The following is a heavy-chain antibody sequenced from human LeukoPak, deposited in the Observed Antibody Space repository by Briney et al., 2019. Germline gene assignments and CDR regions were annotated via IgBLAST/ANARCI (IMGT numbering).Heavy chain of an antibody. CDR2: IYPGDSDT. Sequence: GESLRISCKGSGYTFANYWIGWVRQMPGKGLEWMGIIYPGDSDTIYSPSFQGQVTISADKSISTAYLQGSSLKASDTAMYYCARRDYDDYRDYWGQGTLVTVSS. J-gene: IGHJ4*02. CDR1: GYTFANYW. D-gene: IGHD3-3*01. CDR3: ARRDYDDYRDY. V-gene: IGHV5-51*01.